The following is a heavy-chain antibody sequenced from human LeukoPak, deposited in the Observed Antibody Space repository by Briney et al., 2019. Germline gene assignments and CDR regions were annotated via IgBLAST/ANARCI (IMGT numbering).Heavy chain of an antibody. CDR3: ARDPMIGAFDI. CDR1: GFTFSSYG. J-gene: IGHJ3*02. D-gene: IGHD3-22*01. CDR2: IWYGGSNK. V-gene: IGHV3-33*01. Sequence: GGSLRLSCAASGFTFSSYGMHWVRQAPGKGLEWVAVIWYGGSNKYYADSVKGRFTISRDNSKNTLYLQMNSLRAEDTAVYYCARDPMIGAFDIWGQGTMVTVSS.